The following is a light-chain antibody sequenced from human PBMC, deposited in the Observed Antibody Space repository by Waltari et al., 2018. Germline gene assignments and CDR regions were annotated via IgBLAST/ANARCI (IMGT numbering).Light chain of an antibody. V-gene: IGLV2-23*02. CDR3: SSYAGNSVL. Sequence: QSALTQPASVPGSPGQAITIYCTGTRSDVGNYAIVSWYQHHPGKVPNLMIYEVTNRPSGVSNRFSGSKSGNTASLTIAGLQAEDEADYYCSSYAGNSVLFGGGTKLTVL. J-gene: IGLJ2*01. CDR1: RSDVGNYAI. CDR2: EVT.